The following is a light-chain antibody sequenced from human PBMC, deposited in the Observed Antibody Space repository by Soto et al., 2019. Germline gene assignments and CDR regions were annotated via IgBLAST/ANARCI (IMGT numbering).Light chain of an antibody. J-gene: IGLJ1*01. Sequence: QSVLTQPPSVSGSHGQSVTISCTGASSDIGNYNRVSWYQQPPGTAPKLMIYEVTYRPSGVPDRFSGSKSGNTASLIISGLQAEDEADYYCSLYTVNSTFVFGTGTNVTVL. CDR2: EVT. V-gene: IGLV2-18*01. CDR3: SLYTVNSTFV. CDR1: SSDIGNYNR.